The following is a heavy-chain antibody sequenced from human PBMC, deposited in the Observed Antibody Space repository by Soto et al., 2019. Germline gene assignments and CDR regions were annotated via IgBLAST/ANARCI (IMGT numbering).Heavy chain of an antibody. J-gene: IGHJ4*02. CDR3: ARLSSIAVAATV. CDR1: GGSVSSGSCF. CDR2: IYYSGST. Sequence: SETLSLTCTVSGGSVSSGSCFWSWIRQPPGKGLEWIGYIYYSGSTNYNPSLKSRVTISVDTSKNQFSLKLSSVTAADTAVYYCARLSSIAVAATVWGQGTLVTVSS. V-gene: IGHV4-61*01. D-gene: IGHD6-19*01.